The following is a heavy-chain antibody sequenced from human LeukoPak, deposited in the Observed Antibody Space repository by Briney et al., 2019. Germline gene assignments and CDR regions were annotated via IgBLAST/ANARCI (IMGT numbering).Heavy chain of an antibody. J-gene: IGHJ4*02. CDR2: ITPDGTDT. CDR1: GFSFSGHW. CDR3: TGSGFSNGYDY. D-gene: IGHD2-8*01. V-gene: IGHV3-74*03. Sequence: PGGSLRLSCVASGFSFSGHWMHWVRQAPGKGLVAVSRITPDGTDTAYADSVKGRFTMSRDNAKNTLYLEMSSLTAEDTALYYCTGSGFSNGYDYWGQGTLVTVSS.